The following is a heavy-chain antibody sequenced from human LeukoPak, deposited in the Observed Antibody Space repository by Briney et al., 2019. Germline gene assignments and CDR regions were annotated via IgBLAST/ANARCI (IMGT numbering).Heavy chain of an antibody. D-gene: IGHD3-10*01. CDR3: ARAPFYGSGSFPDY. Sequence: GSLSLSCAASGFSFSDHYMDWVRQAPGKGLEWVGRTRNKANSYTTEYAASVKGRFTISRDDSKNSLYLQMNSLKTEDTAVYYCARAPFYGSGSFPDYWGQGTLVTVSS. J-gene: IGHJ4*02. CDR2: TRNKANSYTT. CDR1: GFSFSDHY. V-gene: IGHV3-72*01.